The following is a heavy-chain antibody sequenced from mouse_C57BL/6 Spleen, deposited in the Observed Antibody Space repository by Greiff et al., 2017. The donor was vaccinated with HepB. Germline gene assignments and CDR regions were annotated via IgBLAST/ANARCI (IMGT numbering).Heavy chain of an antibody. CDR3: TNKGDGYPYWYFGV. V-gene: IGHV1-69*01. CDR1: GYTFTSYW. J-gene: IGHJ1*03. D-gene: IGHD2-3*01. CDR2: IDPSDSYT. Sequence: VQLQQPGAELVMPGASVKLSCKASGYTFTSYWMHWVKQRPGQGLEWIGEIDPSDSYTNYNQKFKGKSTLTVDKSSSTAYMQLSSLTSEDSAVYYCTNKGDGYPYWYFGVWGTRTTVTVSS.